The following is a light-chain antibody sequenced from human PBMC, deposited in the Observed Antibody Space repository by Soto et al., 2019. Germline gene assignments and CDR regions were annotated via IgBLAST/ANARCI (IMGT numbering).Light chain of an antibody. CDR1: SSNIGAGYD. CDR2: GNS. Sequence: QLVLTQPPSVSGPPGQRVTIPCTGSSSNIGAGYDVHGYHQLPGTAPKRLIYGNSNRPSGVPDRFSGAKSGASPCHAITGLQAEDESDYYRQSYQSSLSGYVFGTGTKLTVL. J-gene: IGLJ1*01. CDR3: QSYQSSLSGYV. V-gene: IGLV1-40*01.